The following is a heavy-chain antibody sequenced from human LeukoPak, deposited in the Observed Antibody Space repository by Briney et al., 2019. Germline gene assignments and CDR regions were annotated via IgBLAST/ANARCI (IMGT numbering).Heavy chain of an antibody. D-gene: IGHD3-22*01. V-gene: IGHV3-30*04. J-gene: IGHJ4*02. CDR2: ISYDGSNK. Sequence: PGGSLRLSCAASGFTFSSYAMHWVRQAPGKGLEWVALISYDGSNKYFADSVKGRFTISRDNSKNTLYLQMNSLRADDTAVYYCARRNHYDSKGVDYWGQGTLVTVSS. CDR3: ARRNHYDSKGVDY. CDR1: GFTFSSYA.